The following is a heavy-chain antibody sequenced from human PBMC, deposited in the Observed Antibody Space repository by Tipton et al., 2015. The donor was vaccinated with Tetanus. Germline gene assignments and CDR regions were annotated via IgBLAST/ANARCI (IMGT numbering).Heavy chain of an antibody. J-gene: IGHJ4*02. D-gene: IGHD1-26*01. Sequence: TLSLTCTVSGGSVSSGSYYWSWIRQPPGKGLEWIGYIYYSGSTNYNPSLKSRVTISVDTSKNQFSLKLSSVTAADTAVYYCARVGLSGSYYRTIVTYYFDYWGQGTLVTVSS. CDR1: GGSVSSGSYY. CDR3: ARVGLSGSYYRTIVTYYFDY. V-gene: IGHV4-61*01. CDR2: IYYSGST.